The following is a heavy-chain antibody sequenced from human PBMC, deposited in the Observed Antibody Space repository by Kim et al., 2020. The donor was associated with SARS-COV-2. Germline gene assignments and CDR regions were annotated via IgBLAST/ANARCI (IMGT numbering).Heavy chain of an antibody. D-gene: IGHD5-12*01. Sequence: SETLSLTCTVSGGSISSSSYYWGWIRQPPGKGLEWIGSIYYSGSTYYNPSLKSRVTISVDTSKNQFSLKLSSVTAADTAVYYCARVLGLSVATKTVDYWGQGTLVTVSS. CDR1: GGSISSSSYY. V-gene: IGHV4-39*07. CDR2: IYYSGST. J-gene: IGHJ4*02. CDR3: ARVLGLSVATKTVDY.